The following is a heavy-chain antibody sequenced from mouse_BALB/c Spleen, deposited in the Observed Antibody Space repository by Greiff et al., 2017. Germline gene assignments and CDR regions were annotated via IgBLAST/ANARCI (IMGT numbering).Heavy chain of an antibody. J-gene: IGHJ4*01. CDR2: IDPANGNT. Sequence: VQLQQSGAELVKPGASVKLSCTASGFNIKDSYMHWVKQRPEQGLEWIGRIDPANGNTKYDPKFQGKATITADTSSNTAYLQLSSLTSEDTAVYYCAPKGVYAMDYWGQGTSVTVSS. V-gene: IGHV14-3*02. CDR3: APKGVYAMDY. CDR1: GFNIKDSY.